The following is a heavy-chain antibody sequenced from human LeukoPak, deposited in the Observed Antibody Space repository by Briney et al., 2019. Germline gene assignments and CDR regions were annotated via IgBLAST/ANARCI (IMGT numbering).Heavy chain of an antibody. D-gene: IGHD6-6*01. CDR3: ARTHRRFASIATRSLGY. V-gene: IGHV1-8*01. CDR2: MNPNSGNT. Sequence: ASVKVSCKASGYTFTSYDINWVRQATGQRLEWMGWMNPNSGNTGYAQKFQGRVTMTRNTSISTAYMELSSLRSEDTAVYYCARTHRRFASIATRSLGYWGQGTLVTVSS. CDR1: GYTFTSYD. J-gene: IGHJ4*02.